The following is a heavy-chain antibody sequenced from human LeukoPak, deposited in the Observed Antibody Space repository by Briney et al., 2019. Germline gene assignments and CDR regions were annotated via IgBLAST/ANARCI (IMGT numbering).Heavy chain of an antibody. V-gene: IGHV3-30*02. Sequence: GGSLTLSCAASGFTFSTYGMHWVRQAPGKGLEWVTFTRYDGVNKYYADSVKGRFTISRDNSKSTLYLQMNSLRTEDTAVYYCARVPPGAHFDYWGQGTLVTVSS. CDR2: TRYDGVNK. J-gene: IGHJ4*02. D-gene: IGHD7-27*01. CDR3: ARVPPGAHFDY. CDR1: GFTFSTYG.